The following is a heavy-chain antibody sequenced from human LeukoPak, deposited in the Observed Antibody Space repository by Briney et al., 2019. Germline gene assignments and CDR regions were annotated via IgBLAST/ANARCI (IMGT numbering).Heavy chain of an antibody. V-gene: IGHV1-18*01. CDR2: ISAYNGNT. CDR3: ARGVKGGLVIRYYYYMDV. J-gene: IGHJ6*03. Sequence: ASVKVSCKASGYTFTSYGISWVRQAPGQGLEWMGWISAYNGNTNYAQKLQGRATMTTDTSTSTAYMELRSLRSDDTAVYYCARGVKGGLVIRYYYYMDVWGKGTTVTVSS. D-gene: IGHD3/OR15-3a*01. CDR1: GYTFTSYG.